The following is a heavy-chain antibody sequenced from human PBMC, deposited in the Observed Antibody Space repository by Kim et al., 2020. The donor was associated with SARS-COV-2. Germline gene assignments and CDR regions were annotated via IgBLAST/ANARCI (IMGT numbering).Heavy chain of an antibody. CDR3: ARYCSGDGCFSRASFAY. V-gene: IGHV4-59*01. D-gene: IGHD2-15*01. CDR2: IYYIGTT. J-gene: IGHJ4*02. CDR1: GGSISDYY. Sequence: SETLSLTCTVSGGSISDYYWSWIRQSPRKELEWIGYIYYIGTTSYNPSLRSRVDISLDTSKKQFSLKLSSVTAADTAGYYCARYCSGDGCFSRASFAYWGQGILVTVSS.